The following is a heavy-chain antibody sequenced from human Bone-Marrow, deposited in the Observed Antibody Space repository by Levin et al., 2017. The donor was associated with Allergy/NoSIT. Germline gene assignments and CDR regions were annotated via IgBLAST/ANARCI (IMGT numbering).Heavy chain of an antibody. CDR1: GYTFTSYD. CDR2: MNPNSGNT. V-gene: IGHV1-8*01. D-gene: IGHD3-10*01. Sequence: GESLKISCKASGYTFTSYDINWVRQATGQGLEWMGWMNPNSGNTGYAQKFQGRVTMTRNTSISTAYMELSSLRSEDTAVYYCARSLAMVRGMLRGGMDVWGQGTTVTVSS. CDR3: ARSLAMVRGMLRGGMDV. J-gene: IGHJ6*02.